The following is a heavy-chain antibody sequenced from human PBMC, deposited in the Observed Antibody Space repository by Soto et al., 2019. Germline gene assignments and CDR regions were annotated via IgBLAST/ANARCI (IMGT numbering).Heavy chain of an antibody. J-gene: IGHJ6*02. D-gene: IGHD2-21*02. CDR1: GYTFTSYY. V-gene: IGHV1-46*03. Sequence: QVQLVQSGAEVKKPGASVKVSCKASGYTFTSYYMHWVRQAPGQGLEWMGIINPSGGSTSYAQKFQGRVTMTRDTSTSTVYMELSSLRSEDTAVYYCAREDCGGDCYWDYYYYYGMDVWGQGTTVTVSS. CDR3: AREDCGGDCYWDYYYYYGMDV. CDR2: INPSGGST.